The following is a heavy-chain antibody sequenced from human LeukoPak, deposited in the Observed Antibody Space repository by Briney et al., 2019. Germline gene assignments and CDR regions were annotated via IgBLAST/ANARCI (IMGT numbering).Heavy chain of an antibody. CDR3: ASDYYDSSGYFRKNY. J-gene: IGHJ4*02. Sequence: ASVKVSCKASGYTFTSYDINWVRQATGQGLEWMGWMNPNSGNTGYAQKFQGRVTTTRNTSISTAYMELSSLRSEDTAVYYCASDYYDSSGYFRKNYWGQGTLVTVSS. D-gene: IGHD3-22*01. V-gene: IGHV1-8*01. CDR2: MNPNSGNT. CDR1: GYTFTSYD.